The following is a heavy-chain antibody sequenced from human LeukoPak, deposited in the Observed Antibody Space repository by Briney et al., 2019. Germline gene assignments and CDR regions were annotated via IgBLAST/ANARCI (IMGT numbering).Heavy chain of an antibody. V-gene: IGHV1-2*02. Sequence: GASVKVSCKASGYTFTGYYMHWVRQASGQGLEWMGWINPNSGGTNYAQKFQGRVTMTRDTSISTAYMELSRLRSDDTAVYYCARGSMTKAVPPNYWGQGTLVTVSS. CDR1: GYTFTGYY. J-gene: IGHJ4*02. CDR2: INPNSGGT. D-gene: IGHD6-19*01. CDR3: ARGSMTKAVPPNY.